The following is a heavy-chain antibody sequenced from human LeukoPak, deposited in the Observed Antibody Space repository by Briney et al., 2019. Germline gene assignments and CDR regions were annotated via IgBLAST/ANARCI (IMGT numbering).Heavy chain of an antibody. V-gene: IGHV3-11*04. J-gene: IGHJ4*02. Sequence: GGSLRLSCAASGFTFSDYYMSWIRQAPGKGLEWVSYISSSGSTIYYADSVKGRFTISRDNAKNSLYLQMNSLRAEDTAVYYCARDPTFGGVIVPHDYWGQGTLVTVSS. CDR1: GFTFSDYY. CDR2: ISSSGSTI. D-gene: IGHD3-16*02. CDR3: ARDPTFGGVIVPHDY.